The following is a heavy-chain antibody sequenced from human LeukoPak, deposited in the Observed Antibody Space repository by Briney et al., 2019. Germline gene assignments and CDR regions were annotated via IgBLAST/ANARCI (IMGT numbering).Heavy chain of an antibody. J-gene: IGHJ4*02. CDR2: IRSKANSYAT. Sequence: GGSLRFSCAASGFTFSGSAMHWVRQASGKGLEWVGRIRSKANSYATAYAASVKGRFTISRDDSKNTAYLQMNSLKTEDTAVYYCTRLEVTMVRGVISGYWGQGTLVTVSS. D-gene: IGHD3-10*01. CDR1: GFTFSGSA. CDR3: TRLEVTMVRGVISGY. V-gene: IGHV3-73*01.